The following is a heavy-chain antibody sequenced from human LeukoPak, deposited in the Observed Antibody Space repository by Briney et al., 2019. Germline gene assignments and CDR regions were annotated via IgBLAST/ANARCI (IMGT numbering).Heavy chain of an antibody. CDR1: RDKNKCRY. CDR3: APTAEAYTSWWKV. D-gene: IGHD3-16*01. CDR2: INPDSGFT. J-gene: IGHJ4*02. Sequence: FGKASRDKNKCRYMHWVRHAHEQGLEFMGWINPDSGFTNYAQKFKGRVTMTRDTSISTAYLEVRSLTSDDTAVYYCAPTAEAYTSWWKVWGQGTLVTVSS. V-gene: IGHV1-2*02.